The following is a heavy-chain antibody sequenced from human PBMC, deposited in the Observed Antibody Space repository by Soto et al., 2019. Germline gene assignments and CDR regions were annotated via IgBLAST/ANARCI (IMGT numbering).Heavy chain of an antibody. D-gene: IGHD4-17*01. CDR1: GYTFTSYY. CDR3: PRGATTVTNNWFDP. J-gene: IGHJ5*02. CDR2: INPSGGST. Sequence: QVQLVQSGAEVKKPGASVKVSCKASGYTFTSYYMHWVRQAPGQGLEGMGIINPSGGSTSYAQKYQGRVTVTRDTSTSTVYMELSSLRSADTAVYYWPRGATTVTNNWFDPWGQGTLVTVAS. V-gene: IGHV1-46*01.